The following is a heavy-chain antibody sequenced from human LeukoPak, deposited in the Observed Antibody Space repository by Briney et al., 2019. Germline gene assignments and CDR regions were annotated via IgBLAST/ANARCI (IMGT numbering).Heavy chain of an antibody. Sequence: GGSLRLSCAASGFTFDDYGMSWVRQAPGKGLEWDSGINWNGVSTGYADSVKGRFTISRDNAKNFFHLQMNSLRAEDTALYYCARGRSSITSHAFDIWGQGTMVTVSS. CDR3: ARGRSSITSHAFDI. CDR1: GFTFDDYG. J-gene: IGHJ3*02. D-gene: IGHD2-2*01. V-gene: IGHV3-20*04. CDR2: INWNGVST.